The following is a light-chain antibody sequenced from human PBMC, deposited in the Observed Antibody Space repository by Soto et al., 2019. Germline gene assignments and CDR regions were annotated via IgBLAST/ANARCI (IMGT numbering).Light chain of an antibody. CDR3: LQDYNYPWT. Sequence: AIQMTQSPSSLSASVGDRVTITCRASQGIRNDLGWYQQKPGKAPDLLIYGASSLQSGVPSRFIGSGSGTDLTLTISSLQPEDFATYYCLQDYNYPWTFGQGTKVEIK. CDR1: QGIRND. J-gene: IGKJ1*01. V-gene: IGKV1-6*01. CDR2: GAS.